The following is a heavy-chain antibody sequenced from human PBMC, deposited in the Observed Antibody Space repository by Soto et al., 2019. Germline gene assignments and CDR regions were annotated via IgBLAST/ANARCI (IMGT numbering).Heavy chain of an antibody. Sequence: GGSLRLSCAASGFTFSRYDMHWVRQATGKGLEWVSGIGTAGDTNYPGSVKGRFTISRENAKNSLYLQMNSLRAGDTAVYYRATGGAAAGHAFHIWGQGTMVTVSS. J-gene: IGHJ3*02. CDR3: ATGGAAAGHAFHI. CDR1: GFTFSRYD. CDR2: IGTAGDT. D-gene: IGHD6-25*01. V-gene: IGHV3-13*01.